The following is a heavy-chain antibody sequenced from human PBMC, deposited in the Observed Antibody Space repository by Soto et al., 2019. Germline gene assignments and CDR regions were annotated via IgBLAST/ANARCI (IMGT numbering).Heavy chain of an antibody. D-gene: IGHD3-9*01. CDR1: GFTFSSYW. CDR3: ARDKGKVLRYFARTSLYYGMDV. Sequence: GGSLRLSCAASGFTFSSYWMSWVRQAPGKGLEWVANIKQDGSEKYYVDSVKGRFTISRDNAKNPLYLQMNSLRAEDTAVYYCARDKGKVLRYFARTSLYYGMDVWGQGTTVTVSS. J-gene: IGHJ6*02. CDR2: IKQDGSEK. V-gene: IGHV3-7*05.